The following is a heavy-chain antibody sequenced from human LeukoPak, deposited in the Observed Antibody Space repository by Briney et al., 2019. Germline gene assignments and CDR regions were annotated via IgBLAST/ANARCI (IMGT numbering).Heavy chain of an antibody. CDR2: IYSGGAT. V-gene: IGHV3-53*01. J-gene: IGHJ4*02. CDR1: GFIVSSNY. CDR3: ARAWYCSSTNCHLVPID. Sequence: PGGSLRLSCAASGFIVSSNYMSWVRQAPGKGLEWVSVIYSGGATYYADSVKGRFTISRDNSKNTLYLQMNSLRAEDTAVYYCARAWYCSSTNCHLVPIDWGQGTLVTVSS. D-gene: IGHD2-2*01.